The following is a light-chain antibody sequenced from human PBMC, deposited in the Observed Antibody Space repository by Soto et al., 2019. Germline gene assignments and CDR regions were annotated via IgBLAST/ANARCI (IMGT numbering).Light chain of an antibody. V-gene: IGKV1-5*01. CDR1: QSISNR. Sequence: DIQMTQSPSTLSASVGDGVTITCRASQSISNRLAWYQQRPGKAPKYLIYDASTLDSGAPSRFSGSGSGTEFTLSISSLQPEDFATYYCQQYNSYPITFGQGTRLEIK. J-gene: IGKJ5*01. CDR3: QQYNSYPIT. CDR2: DAS.